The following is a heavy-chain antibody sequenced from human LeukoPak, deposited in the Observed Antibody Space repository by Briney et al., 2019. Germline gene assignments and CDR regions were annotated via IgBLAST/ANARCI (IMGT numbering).Heavy chain of an antibody. V-gene: IGHV3-30*02. CDR1: GFTFSSYG. J-gene: IGHJ6*03. CDR2: IRYDGSNK. Sequence: GGSLRLSCAASGFTFSSYGMHWVRQAPGKGLEWVAFIRYDGSNKYYADSVKGRFTISRDNSKNTLYLQMNSLRAEDTAVYYCAKNRLPGYYYYMDVWGKGTTVTISS. CDR3: AKNRLPGYYYYMDV. D-gene: IGHD5-12*01.